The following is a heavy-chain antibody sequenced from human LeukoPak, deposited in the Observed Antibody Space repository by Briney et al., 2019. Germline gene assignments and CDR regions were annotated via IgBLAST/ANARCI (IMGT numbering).Heavy chain of an antibody. CDR1: GFTFSSYW. J-gene: IGHJ4*02. V-gene: IGHV3-7*03. CDR3: ARPLITMVRSPGY. D-gene: IGHD3-10*01. CDR2: IKQDGSEK. Sequence: GGSLRLSCAASGFTFSSYWMSWVRQAPGKGLEWVANIKQDGSEKYYVDSVKGRFTISRDNAKNSLYLQMNSLRAEDTAVYYCARPLITMVRSPGYWGQGTLVTVSS.